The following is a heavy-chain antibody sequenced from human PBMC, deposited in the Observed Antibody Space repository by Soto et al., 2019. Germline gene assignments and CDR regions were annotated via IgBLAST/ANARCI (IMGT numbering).Heavy chain of an antibody. J-gene: IGHJ6*02. V-gene: IGHV5-10-1*01. D-gene: IGHD3-10*01. CDR3: ARHLRYYYYYGMDV. CDR2: IDPSDSYT. CDR1: GYSFTSYW. Sequence: PGASLKISCEGSGYSFTSYWISWVRQMLGKGLEWMGRIDPSDSYTNYSPSFQGHVTISADKSISTAYLQWSSLKASDTAMYYCARHLRYYYYYGMDVWGQGTTVTVSS.